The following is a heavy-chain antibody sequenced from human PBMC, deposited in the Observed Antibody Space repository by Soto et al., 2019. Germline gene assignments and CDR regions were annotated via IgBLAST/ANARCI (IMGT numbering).Heavy chain of an antibody. CDR3: ASSSLYGMDV. J-gene: IGHJ6*02. CDR1: GGSISSGYYY. Sequence: PSETLSLTCSVSGGSISSGYYYWSWIRQPPGKXRXWXXXIXYXGXTXXXXSLKSRLIISIDTSKNQFSLKVGSVTAADTAVYYCASSSLYGMDVWGQGTTVTVSS. V-gene: IGHV4-30-4*01. CDR2: IXYXGXT.